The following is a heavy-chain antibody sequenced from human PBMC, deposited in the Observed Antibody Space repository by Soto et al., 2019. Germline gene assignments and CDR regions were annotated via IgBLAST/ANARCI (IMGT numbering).Heavy chain of an antibody. V-gene: IGHV4-31*03. D-gene: IGHD2-15*01. Sequence: NPSETLSLTCTVSGGSISSGGYYWSWIRQHPGKGLEWIGYIYYSGRTYYNPSLKSRVTILVDTSKIQFSLKLSSVTAADTAVYYCARHDGGGYNWFDPWGLGTLVTVSS. J-gene: IGHJ5*02. CDR2: IYYSGRT. CDR1: GGSISSGGYY. CDR3: ARHDGGGYNWFDP.